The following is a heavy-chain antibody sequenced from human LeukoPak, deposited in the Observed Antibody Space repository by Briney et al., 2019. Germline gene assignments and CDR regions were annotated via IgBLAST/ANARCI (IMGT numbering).Heavy chain of an antibody. CDR3: AREAVAAHFDY. CDR2: IIPILGIA. Sequence: ASVKVSCKASGGTFSSYAISWVRQAPGQGPEWMGRIIPILGIANYAQKFQGRVTITADKSTSTAYMELSSLRSEDTAVYYCAREAVAAHFDYWGQGTLVTVSS. D-gene: IGHD2-15*01. V-gene: IGHV1-69*04. CDR1: GGTFSSYA. J-gene: IGHJ4*02.